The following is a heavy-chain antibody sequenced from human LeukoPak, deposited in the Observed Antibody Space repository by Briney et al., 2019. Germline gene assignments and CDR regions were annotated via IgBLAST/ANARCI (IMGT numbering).Heavy chain of an antibody. CDR1: GGSINNGNHF. J-gene: IGHJ5*02. Sequence: SQTLSLTCTVSGGSINNGNHFWTWIRRPAGKGLEWIGRIFTGGSTNYNPPLESRLTMSIDTSKNQFSLKLSSVTAADTAVYYCAREHDFWSGYYGFDPWGQGTLVTVSS. V-gene: IGHV4-61*02. CDR2: IFTGGST. D-gene: IGHD3-3*01. CDR3: AREHDFWSGYYGFDP.